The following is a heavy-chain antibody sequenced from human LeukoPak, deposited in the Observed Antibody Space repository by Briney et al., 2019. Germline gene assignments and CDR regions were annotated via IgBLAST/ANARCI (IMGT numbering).Heavy chain of an antibody. Sequence: SQTLSLTCAISGDSVSSISVAWNWIRQSPSRGLEWLGRTYKRSKWYNDYAVSVKSRITINPDTSKNQFSLQLNSLTPEDTAVYYCAREEGFGELLYRHWGQGTLVTVSS. D-gene: IGHD3-10*01. CDR3: AREEGFGELLYRH. CDR1: GDSVSSISVA. CDR2: TYKRSKWYN. J-gene: IGHJ4*02. V-gene: IGHV6-1*01.